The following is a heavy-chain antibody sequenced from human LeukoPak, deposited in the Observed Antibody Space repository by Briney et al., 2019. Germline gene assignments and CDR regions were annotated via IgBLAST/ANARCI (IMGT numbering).Heavy chain of an antibody. CDR2: INTYNGNT. Sequence: ASVTVSCKASGYTFSRYGNSWVRQAPGQGLEWMGWINTYNGNTNYGQKFQGRVTMTTDTSTSTVFMDLRSLRSDDTAVYYCARRGRIVLVTTIPRDDAFDIWGQGTRVTVSS. D-gene: IGHD2-21*02. V-gene: IGHV1-18*01. CDR1: GYTFSRYG. CDR3: ARRGRIVLVTTIPRDDAFDI. J-gene: IGHJ3*02.